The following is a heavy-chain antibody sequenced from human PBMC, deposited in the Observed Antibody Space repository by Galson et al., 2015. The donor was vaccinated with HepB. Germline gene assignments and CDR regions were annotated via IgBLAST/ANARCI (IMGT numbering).Heavy chain of an antibody. CDR1: GFTFSAYW. D-gene: IGHD3-10*01. CDR2: IKSDGSSI. J-gene: IGHJ4*02. V-gene: IGHV3-74*01. Sequence: SLRLSCAASGFTFSAYWMHWVRQAPGKGLVWVSRIKSDGSSIDYAASVKGRFTISRDNAKNALYMEMNSLRAEDTAVYYCARTITPAPIPLFDSWGQGTLVTVSS. CDR3: ARTITPAPIPLFDS.